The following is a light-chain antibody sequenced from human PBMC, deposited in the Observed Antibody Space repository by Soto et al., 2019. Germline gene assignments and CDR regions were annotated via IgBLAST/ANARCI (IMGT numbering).Light chain of an antibody. V-gene: IGLV1-44*01. J-gene: IGLJ1*01. CDR3: ASYAGNNIRV. CDR2: TAG. Sequence: QSALTQPLSASASPGQRVTISCSGGSSNIGSNTVAWYQHLPGTAPPRLIFTAGQRPSGVPGRFSGSKSGTSASLAISGLQAGDEADYYCASYAGNNIRVFGTGTKLTVL. CDR1: SSNIGSNT.